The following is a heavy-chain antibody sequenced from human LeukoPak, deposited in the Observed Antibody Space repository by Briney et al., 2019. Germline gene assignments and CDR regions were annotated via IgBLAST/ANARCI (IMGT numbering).Heavy chain of an antibody. V-gene: IGHV1-2*02. Sequence: ASVNVSCKASGYTLTAYYIHWVRLASGQAIEWLGWINPISDGIDSEQNFQGRVIMTRDTSISNASMELTRLSSDDTAVYFCARDEAITSENSLDIWGQGTMVTVSS. CDR1: GYTLTAYY. CDR3: ARDEAITSENSLDI. CDR2: INPISDGI. J-gene: IGHJ3*02.